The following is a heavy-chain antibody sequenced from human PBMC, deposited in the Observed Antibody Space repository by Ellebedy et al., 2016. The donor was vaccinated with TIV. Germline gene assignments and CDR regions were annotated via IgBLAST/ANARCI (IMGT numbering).Heavy chain of an antibody. CDR1: GYTFTSYY. V-gene: IGHV1-46*04. Sequence: ASVKVSCKASGYTFTSYYMHWVRQAPGQGLEWMGIINPSGGSTSYAQKLQGRVTMTRDTSASTAYMELSSLRSEDTAVYYCARDDLGPNVYCSGGSCYSGLDYWGQGTLVTVSS. D-gene: IGHD2-15*01. J-gene: IGHJ4*02. CDR2: INPSGGST. CDR3: ARDDLGPNVYCSGGSCYSGLDY.